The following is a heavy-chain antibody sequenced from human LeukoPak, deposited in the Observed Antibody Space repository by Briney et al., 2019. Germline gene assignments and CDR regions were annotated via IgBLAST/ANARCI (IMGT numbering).Heavy chain of an antibody. V-gene: IGHV4-34*01. CDR1: GGSFSGYY. J-gene: IGHJ4*02. D-gene: IGHD6-13*01. Sequence: SETLSLTCAVYGGSFSGYYWSWIRQPPGKGLEWLGEINHSGSTNYNPSLKSRVTISVDTSKNQFSLKLSSVTAPDTAVYYCARVARLNIAAAGSKGSIDYWGQGTLVTVSS. CDR3: ARVARLNIAAAGSKGSIDY. CDR2: INHSGST.